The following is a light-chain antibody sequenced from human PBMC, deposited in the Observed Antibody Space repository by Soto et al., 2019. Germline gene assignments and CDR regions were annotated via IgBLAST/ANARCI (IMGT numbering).Light chain of an antibody. CDR1: QSVDSSS. CDR3: QQYVSSVT. J-gene: IGKJ1*01. CDR2: GAS. Sequence: PGERATLSCRASQSVDSSSFAWYQKKPGQAPRLLIYGASKRATGIPDRFSGSGSGTDFTLTISRLEPEDFAVYYCQQYVSSVTFGQGTKVEIK. V-gene: IGKV3-20*01.